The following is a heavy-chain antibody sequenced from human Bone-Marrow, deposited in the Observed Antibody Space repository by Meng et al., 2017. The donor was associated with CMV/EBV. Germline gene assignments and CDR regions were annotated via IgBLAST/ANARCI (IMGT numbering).Heavy chain of an antibody. J-gene: IGHJ5*02. Sequence: GESLKISCKGSGYSFTSYWIGWVRQMPGKGLEWMGIIYPGDSDTRYSPSFQGQVTISADKSISTAYLQWSSLKASDTAMYYCARGGVVVPAGTPGGPNWFDPWGQGTLVTVSS. CDR1: GYSFTSYW. V-gene: IGHV5-51*01. CDR3: ARGGVVVPAGTPGGPNWFDP. CDR2: IYPGDSDT. D-gene: IGHD2-2*01.